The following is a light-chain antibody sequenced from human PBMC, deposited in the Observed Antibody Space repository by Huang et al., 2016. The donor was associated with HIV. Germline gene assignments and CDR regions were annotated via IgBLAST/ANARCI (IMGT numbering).Light chain of an antibody. CDR1: ESVSSS. J-gene: IGKJ5*01. CDR3: QQYNDWPPIT. V-gene: IGKV3-15*01. Sequence: EIVMTQSPDTLSVFPGERVTLSCRASESVSSSLAWYQQKSGQAPRLLIYDASTSATGIPARFSGSVSGTEFTLTINSLLSEDFAVYYCQQYNDWPPITFGQGTRLDMK. CDR2: DAS.